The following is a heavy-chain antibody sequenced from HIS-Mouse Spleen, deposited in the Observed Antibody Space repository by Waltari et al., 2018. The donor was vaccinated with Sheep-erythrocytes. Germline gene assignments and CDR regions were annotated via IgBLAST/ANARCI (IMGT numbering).Heavy chain of an antibody. D-gene: IGHD1-7*01. V-gene: IGHV3-66*01. J-gene: IGHJ3*02. Sequence: EVQRVESGGGLVQPGGSLRLSCAASGFTVSSNYMSWVSQAPGKGLEWVSVIYSGGSTYYADCVKGRLTISRDNSKNTLCLQMNGLRAEDTAVYYCARDSNWNYAFDIWGRGTMVTVSS. CDR2: IYSGGST. CDR1: GFTVSSNY. CDR3: ARDSNWNYAFDI.